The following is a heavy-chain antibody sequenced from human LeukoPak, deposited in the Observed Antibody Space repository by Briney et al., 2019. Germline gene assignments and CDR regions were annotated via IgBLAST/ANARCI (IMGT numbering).Heavy chain of an antibody. CDR2: IYYGGST. J-gene: IGHJ4*02. CDR3: ARDILYCSGGSCYSYYFDY. Sequence: SETLSLTCTVSGGSISSSSYYWGWIRQPPGKGLEWIGSIYYGGSTYYNPSLKSRVTISVDTSKNQFSLKLSSVTAADTAVYYCARDILYCSGGSCYSYYFDYWGQGTLVTVSS. V-gene: IGHV4-39*07. D-gene: IGHD2-15*01. CDR1: GGSISSSSYY.